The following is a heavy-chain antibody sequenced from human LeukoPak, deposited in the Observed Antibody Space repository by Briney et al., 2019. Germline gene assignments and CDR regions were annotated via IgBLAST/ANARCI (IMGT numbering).Heavy chain of an antibody. CDR3: ARGDYDYVWGSYRYVHWFDP. J-gene: IGHJ5*02. D-gene: IGHD3-16*02. CDR2: IYHSGTT. V-gene: IGHV4-59*01. Sequence: SETLSLTCAVSGGSITNYYWSWIRQPPGKGLEWIGYIYHSGTTNYNPSLKGRVTISVDTSKNQFSLKLSSVTAADTAVYYCARGDYDYVWGSYRYVHWFDPWGQGTLVTVSS. CDR1: GGSITNYY.